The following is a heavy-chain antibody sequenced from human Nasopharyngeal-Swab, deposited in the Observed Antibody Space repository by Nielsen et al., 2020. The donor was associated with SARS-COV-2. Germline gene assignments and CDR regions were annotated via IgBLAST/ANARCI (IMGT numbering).Heavy chain of an antibody. CDR3: AKAQPRTGIAVAESFDY. CDR1: GFTFSSYA. J-gene: IGHJ4*02. CDR2: ISGSGGST. D-gene: IGHD6-19*01. Sequence: GGSLRLSCAASGFTFSSYAMSWVRQAPGKGLEWVSAISGSGGSTYYADSVKGRFTISRDNSKNTLYLQMNSLRAEDTAVYYCAKAQPRTGIAVAESFDYWDQGTLVTVSS. V-gene: IGHV3-23*01.